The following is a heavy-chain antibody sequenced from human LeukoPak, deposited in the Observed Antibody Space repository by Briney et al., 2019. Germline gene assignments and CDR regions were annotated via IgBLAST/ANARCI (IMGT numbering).Heavy chain of an antibody. CDR1: GFTFDDYA. J-gene: IGHJ4*02. CDR3: AKGTMVRGVIIHREFDY. CDR2: ISWNSGSI. V-gene: IGHV3-9*01. Sequence: PGRSLRLSCAASGFTFDDYAMHWVRQAPGKGLEWVSGISWNSGSIGYADSVKGRFTLSRDNAKNSLYLQMNSLRAEDTALYYCAKGTMVRGVIIHREFDYWGQGTLVTVSS. D-gene: IGHD3-10*01.